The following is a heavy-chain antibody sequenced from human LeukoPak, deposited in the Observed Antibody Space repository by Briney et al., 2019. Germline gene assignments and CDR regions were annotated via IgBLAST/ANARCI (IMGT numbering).Heavy chain of an antibody. V-gene: IGHV4-59*12. J-gene: IGHJ4*02. Sequence: PSETLSLTCTVSAGSISSYYWTWIRQPPGKGLEWIGHIYYSGSTNYNPSLKSRVAISLDKSKNQFSLKLSSVTAADTAVYYCARVSTGGAYFDYWGQGTLVTVSS. D-gene: IGHD4-17*01. CDR1: AGSISSYY. CDR3: ARVSTGGAYFDY. CDR2: IYYSGST.